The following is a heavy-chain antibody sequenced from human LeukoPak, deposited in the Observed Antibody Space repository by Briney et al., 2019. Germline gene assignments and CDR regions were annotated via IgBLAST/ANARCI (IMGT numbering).Heavy chain of an antibody. D-gene: IGHD3-10*01. CDR3: ATERLGDTWFDP. CDR1: GYTFSGNV. CDR2: INGANGDT. Sequence: ASVKVSCKASGYTFSGNVMHWVRQAPGQSLEWMGWINGANGDTKYSQKLQGRVTITRDTSANTVYMELNSLRSEDTAVYYCATERLGDTWFDPWGQGSLVTVSS. J-gene: IGHJ5*02. V-gene: IGHV1-3*01.